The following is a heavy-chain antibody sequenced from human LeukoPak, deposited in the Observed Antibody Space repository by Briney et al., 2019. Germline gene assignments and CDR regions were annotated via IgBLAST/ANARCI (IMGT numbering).Heavy chain of an antibody. Sequence: GGSLRLSCAPSGFTFSSYGMHWVRHAPGKGLEWVAVIWYDGSNKYYVDSVKGRFTISRDNSKNTLYLQMNSLRAEGTAVYYCARGAYGSGTNHDFYICGQETMGTVSS. J-gene: IGHJ3*02. CDR2: IWYDGSNK. D-gene: IGHD3-10*01. CDR3: ARGAYGSGTNHDFYI. CDR1: GFTFSSYG. V-gene: IGHV3-33*01.